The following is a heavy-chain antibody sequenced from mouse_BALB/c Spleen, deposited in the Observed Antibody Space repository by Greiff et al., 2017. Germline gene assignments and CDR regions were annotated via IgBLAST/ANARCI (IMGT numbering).Heavy chain of an antibody. D-gene: IGHD2-3*01. V-gene: IGHV5-6*01. J-gene: IGHJ3*01. CDR3: ARGGDGYYLFAY. CDR2: ISSGGSYT. Sequence: EVQGVESGGGLVKPGGSLKLSCAASGFTFSSYAMSWVRQSPEKRLEWVAEISSGGSYTYYPDSVKGRFTISRDNAKNNLYLQMSSLKSEDTAMYYCARGGDGYYLFAYWGQGTLVTVSA. CDR1: GFTFSSYA.